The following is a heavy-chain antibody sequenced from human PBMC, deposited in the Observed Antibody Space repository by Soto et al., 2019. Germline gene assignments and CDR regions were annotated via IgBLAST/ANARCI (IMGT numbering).Heavy chain of an antibody. D-gene: IGHD1-26*01. CDR2: ISGSGGST. J-gene: IGHJ4*02. CDR1: GLTFSTYA. V-gene: IGHV3-23*01. CDR3: AKERTAERELRHFDY. Sequence: LRLSCAASGLTFSTYAMTWVRQAPGKGLEWVSTISGSGGSTYYADSVKGRFTISRDRSDNMLHLQMNSLRAEDTAIYYCAKERTAERELRHFDYWGQGTLVTVSS.